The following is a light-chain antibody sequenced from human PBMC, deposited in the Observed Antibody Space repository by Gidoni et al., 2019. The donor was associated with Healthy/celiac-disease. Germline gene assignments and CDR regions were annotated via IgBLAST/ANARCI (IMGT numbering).Light chain of an antibody. CDR3: QQANSFPPWT. Sequence: DIQLTQSPPSVSASVGDRVTITCRASQGISSWLAWYQQKPGKAPKLLIYAASSLQSGVPSRFSGSGGTDFTLTISSLQPEDFATYYCQQANSFPPWTFGQGTKVEIK. J-gene: IGKJ1*01. V-gene: IGKV1-12*01. CDR2: AAS. CDR1: QGISSW.